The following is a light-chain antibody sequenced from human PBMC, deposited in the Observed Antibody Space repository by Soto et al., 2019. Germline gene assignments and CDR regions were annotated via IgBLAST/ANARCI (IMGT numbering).Light chain of an antibody. CDR3: QQYYSTPYT. J-gene: IGKJ2*01. V-gene: IGKV4-1*01. CDR2: WAS. Sequence: DIVMTQSPDSLAVSLGERATINCKSSQSVLYSSNNKNYLAWYQQKPGQPPNLLIYWASTRESGVPDRFSGSGSGTDFTLTISSLQAGDVAVYYCQQYYSTPYTFGQGTKVDIK. CDR1: QSVLYSSNNKNY.